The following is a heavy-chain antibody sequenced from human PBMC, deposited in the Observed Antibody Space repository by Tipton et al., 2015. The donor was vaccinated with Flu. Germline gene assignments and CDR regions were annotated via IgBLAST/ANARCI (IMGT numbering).Heavy chain of an antibody. CDR3: TRVRVDNNYYYGMDV. Sequence: QLVQSGGGLVQPGGSLRLSCAASGFTFSSYEMSWVRQAPGKGLEWVGFIRSKAYGGTREYAASVRGRFTSSRDDSEGVVYLQMNSLKTRDTAGYYGTRVRVDNNYYYGMDVWGKGTTVTVSP. CDR2: IRSKAYGGTR. V-gene: IGHV3-49*04. J-gene: IGHJ6*04. CDR1: GFTFSSYE. D-gene: IGHD3-10*01.